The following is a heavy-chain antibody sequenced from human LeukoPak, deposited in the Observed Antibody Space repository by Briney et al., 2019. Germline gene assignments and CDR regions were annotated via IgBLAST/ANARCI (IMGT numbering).Heavy chain of an antibody. CDR1: GFTFSSYA. CDR3: AKDLYGDYVSGYY. CDR2: ISGSGGST. V-gene: IGHV3-23*01. Sequence: GGSLRLSCAASGFTFSSYAMGWVRQAPGKGLEWVSAISGSGGSTYYADSVKGRFTISRDNSKNTLYLQMNSLRAEDTAVYYCAKDLYGDYVSGYYWGQGTLVTVSS. J-gene: IGHJ4*02. D-gene: IGHD4-17*01.